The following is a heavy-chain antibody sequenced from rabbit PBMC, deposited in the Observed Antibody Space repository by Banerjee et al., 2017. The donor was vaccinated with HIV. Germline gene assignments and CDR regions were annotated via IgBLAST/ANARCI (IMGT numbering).Heavy chain of an antibody. CDR1: GFDFSGYY. CDR3: ARRSSVSGADYYPL. J-gene: IGHJ4*01. V-gene: IGHV1S45*01. D-gene: IGHD1-1*01. Sequence: QEQLEESGGDLAKPGASLTLTCTASGFDFSGYYMCWFRQAPGKGLEWIARIYAGSSGSTYYASWAKGRFTISKTSSTTVTLQMTSLTAADTATYFCARRSSVSGADYYPLWGQGTLVTVS. CDR2: IYAGSSGST.